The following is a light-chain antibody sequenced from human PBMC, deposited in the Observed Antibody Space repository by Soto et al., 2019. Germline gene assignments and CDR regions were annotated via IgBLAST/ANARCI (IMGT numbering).Light chain of an antibody. J-gene: IGKJ2*01. CDR2: DAS. CDR3: QQYDRYSYS. Sequence: DIQMTQSPSTLSASVGDRVTITFRASQSISKWVAWYQQKPGKAPKILISDASSLESGVPSRFSGSGSGTEFTLTISSLQPDDFATYYCQQYDRYSYSFGQGTKVDIK. V-gene: IGKV1-5*01. CDR1: QSISKW.